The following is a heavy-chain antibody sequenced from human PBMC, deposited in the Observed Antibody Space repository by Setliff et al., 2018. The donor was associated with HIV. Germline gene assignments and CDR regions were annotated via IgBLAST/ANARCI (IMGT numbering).Heavy chain of an antibody. V-gene: IGHV3-48*03. D-gene: IGHD3-22*01. Sequence: QAGGSLRLSCVGSGFSFSNYDLNWVRQAPGKGLEWISYSSDTGSTTYYGDSVKGRFTISRDNPKNSVYLQMSGLRVEDTAVYYCARDPHYYDSSGDYSMFDIWGQGTVVTVSS. J-gene: IGHJ3*02. CDR2: SSDTGSTT. CDR1: GFSFSNYD. CDR3: ARDPHYYDSSGDYSMFDI.